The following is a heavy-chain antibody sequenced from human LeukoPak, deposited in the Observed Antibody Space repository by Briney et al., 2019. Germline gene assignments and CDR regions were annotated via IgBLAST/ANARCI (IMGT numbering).Heavy chain of an antibody. V-gene: IGHV3-72*01. D-gene: IGHD3-9*01. CDR3: ARVSNYDILTGTDGIDI. CDR1: FXXXDHX. Sequence: FXXXDHXXXWVRQAPGKGLEWVGRTRNKANSYTTEYAASVKGRFTISRDDSKNSLYLQMNSLKTEDTPVYYCARVSNYDILTGTDGIDIWGQGTMVTVSS. J-gene: IGHJ3*02. CDR2: TRNKANSYTT.